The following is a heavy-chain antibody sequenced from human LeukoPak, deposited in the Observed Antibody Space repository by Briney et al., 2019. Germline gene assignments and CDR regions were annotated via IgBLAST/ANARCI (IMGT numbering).Heavy chain of an antibody. J-gene: IGHJ4*02. CDR2: IYPDDSDT. D-gene: IGHD2-2*01. Sequence: GESLKISCKGSGYSFTSYWIGWVRQMPGKGLEWMGIIYPDDSDTRYSPSFQGQVTISADKSISTAYLQWSSLKASDTAMYYCARQIASKYCSGTSCYGEEWGFDYWGQGTLVTVSS. V-gene: IGHV5-51*01. CDR1: GYSFTSYW. CDR3: ARQIASKYCSGTSCYGEEWGFDY.